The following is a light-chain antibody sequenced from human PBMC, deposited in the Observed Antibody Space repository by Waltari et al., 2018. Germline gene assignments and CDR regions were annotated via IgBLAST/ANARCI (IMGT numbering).Light chain of an antibody. V-gene: IGKV1-39*01. Sequence: DIQMTQSPSSLSASVGDRVTITCRASQSISSHLNWHQQKPGKAPKLLISAASSLQSGVPSRFRVSGSGTDFTLTISSLQPEDFATYDCQQSYSTPLTFGGGTKVEIK. CDR2: AAS. CDR3: QQSYSTPLT. J-gene: IGKJ4*02. CDR1: QSISSH.